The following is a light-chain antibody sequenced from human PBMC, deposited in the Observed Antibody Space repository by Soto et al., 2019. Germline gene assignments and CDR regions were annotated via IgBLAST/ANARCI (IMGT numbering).Light chain of an antibody. Sequence: EIVLTQSPGTLSLSPGERATLSCRASQSVSSSYLAWYQQKPGQAPRLLIYGASSRATGIPDRFSGSGSGTDFTLTISRLESEDSAVYYCQKYGSSPPVTFGRGTKLEIK. CDR1: QSVSSSY. CDR3: QKYGSSPPVT. V-gene: IGKV3-20*01. J-gene: IGKJ4*01. CDR2: GAS.